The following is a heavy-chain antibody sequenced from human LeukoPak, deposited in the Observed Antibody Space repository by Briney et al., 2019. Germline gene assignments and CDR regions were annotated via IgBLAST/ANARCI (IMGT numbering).Heavy chain of an antibody. CDR2: ISSSSSYI. CDR3: ARDHSSGWYYFDY. D-gene: IGHD6-19*01. Sequence: GGSLRLSCAASGFTFSSYAMSWVRQGPGKGLEWVSSISSSSSYIYYADSVKGRFTISRDNAKNSLYLQMNSLRAEDTAVYYCARDHSSGWYYFDYWGQGTLVTVSS. CDR1: GFTFSSYA. J-gene: IGHJ4*02. V-gene: IGHV3-21*01.